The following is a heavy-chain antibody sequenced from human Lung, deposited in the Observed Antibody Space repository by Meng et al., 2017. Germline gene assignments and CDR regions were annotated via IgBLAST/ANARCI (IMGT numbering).Heavy chain of an antibody. CDR3: VRRTYRSGWYFDY. Sequence: QQWGAGRLEPSDPLALTCAVGGGPFSCYYGLWIRRPPGKGLEWIGEIVDRGTTNYNPSLKSRVTISVDTSKNQFSLRVTSVTAADRAVYYCVRRTYRSGWYFDYWGQGTLVTVSS. V-gene: IGHV4-34*02. J-gene: IGHJ4*02. D-gene: IGHD6-19*01. CDR1: GGPFSCYY. CDR2: IVDRGTT.